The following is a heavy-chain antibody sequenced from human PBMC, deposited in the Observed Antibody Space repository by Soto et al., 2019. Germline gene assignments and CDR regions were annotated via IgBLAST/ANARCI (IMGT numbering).Heavy chain of an antibody. J-gene: IGHJ5*02. V-gene: IGHV3-7*05. CDR2: IKQDGSEK. D-gene: IGHD6-13*01. CDR3: AREGYSSSWA. CDR1: GFTFSSYW. Sequence: GGSLRLSCVASGFTFSSYWMSWVRQAPGKGLEWVANIKQDGSEKYYVDSVKGRFTISRDNAKNSLYLQMNSLRAEDTAVYYCAREGYSSSWAWGQGTLVTVSS.